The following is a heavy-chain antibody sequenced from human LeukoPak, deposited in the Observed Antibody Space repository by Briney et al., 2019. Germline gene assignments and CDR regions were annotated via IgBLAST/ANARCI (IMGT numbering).Heavy chain of an antibody. D-gene: IGHD3-3*01. CDR3: ARMYYDFWSGYYQDY. Sequence: PGGSLRLSCAASGFTFSSYWMSWVRQALGKGLEWVANIKQDGSEKYYVDSVKGRFTISRDNAKNSLYLQMNSLRADDTAVYYCARMYYDFWSGYYQDYWGQGTLVTVSS. CDR1: GFTFSSYW. J-gene: IGHJ4*02. CDR2: IKQDGSEK. V-gene: IGHV3-7*03.